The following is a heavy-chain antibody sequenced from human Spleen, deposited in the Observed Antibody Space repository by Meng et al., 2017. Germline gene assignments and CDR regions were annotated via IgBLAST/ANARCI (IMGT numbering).Heavy chain of an antibody. J-gene: IGHJ5*02. CDR1: GGSISSYY. CDR2: IYAGGST. Sequence: SETLSLTCTVSGGSISSYYWTWIRQPAGKGLEWIGRIYAGGSTNYNPSLKSRVTMSVDTSKNQFSLRLNSVTAADTAVYYCARGNYYGSGTYITWFDPWGQGTLVTVSS. V-gene: IGHV4-4*07. CDR3: ARGNYYGSGTYITWFDP. D-gene: IGHD3-10*01.